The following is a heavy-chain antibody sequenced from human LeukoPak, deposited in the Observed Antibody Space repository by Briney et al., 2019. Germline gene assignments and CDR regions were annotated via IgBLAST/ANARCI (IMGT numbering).Heavy chain of an antibody. V-gene: IGHV3-23*01. J-gene: IGHJ4*02. Sequence: GGSLRLSCAASGFTFSSYAMSWVRQAPGEGLEWVSAISGSGGSTYYADSVKGRFTISRDNFKNTLYLQMNSLRAEDTAVYYCAKDQHDWGSIDYWGQGTLVTVSS. CDR1: GFTFSSYA. CDR2: ISGSGGST. D-gene: IGHD7-27*01. CDR3: AKDQHDWGSIDY.